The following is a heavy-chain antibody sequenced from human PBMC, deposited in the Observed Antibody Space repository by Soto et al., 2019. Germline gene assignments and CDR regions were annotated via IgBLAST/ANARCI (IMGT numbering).Heavy chain of an antibody. CDR3: ARSGAYYYYGMDV. J-gene: IGHJ6*02. V-gene: IGHV1-69*02. CDR2: IIPILGIA. Sequence: QVQLVQSGAEVKKPGSSVKVSCKASGGTFSSYTISWVRQAPGQGLEWMGRIIPILGIANYAQKFQGRVTITAEKSTSTAYMELSSLRSEDTAVYYCARSGAYYYYGMDVWGQGTTVTVSS. CDR1: GGTFSSYT.